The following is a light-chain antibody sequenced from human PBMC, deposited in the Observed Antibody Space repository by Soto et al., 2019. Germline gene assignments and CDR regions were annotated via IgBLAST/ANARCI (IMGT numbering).Light chain of an antibody. CDR2: AAS. CDR1: QGIRNY. CDR3: QQLNSYPRLT. V-gene: IGKV1-9*01. J-gene: IGKJ4*01. Sequence: DIQLTQSLSFLSASVGDRVTLTCRASQGIRNYLAWYQQKPGKAPKLLIYAASTFQSGVPSRFSGSGSGTEFTLTITNLQPEDFATYFCQQLNSYPRLTFGGRTKVEIK.